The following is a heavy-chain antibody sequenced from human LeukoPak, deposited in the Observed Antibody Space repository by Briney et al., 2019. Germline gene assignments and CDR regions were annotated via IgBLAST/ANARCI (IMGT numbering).Heavy chain of an antibody. D-gene: IGHD5-12*01. V-gene: IGHV3-64*01. CDR2: ISSNGGST. Sequence: GGSLRLSCAASGFTFSSYAMHWVRQAPGKGLEYVSAISSNGGSTYYANSVKGRFTISRDNSKNTLYLQMGSLRAEDMAVYYCARGVEDIVATIRFSPASDYWGQGTLVAVSS. CDR1: GFTFSSYA. CDR3: ARGVEDIVATIRFSPASDY. J-gene: IGHJ4*02.